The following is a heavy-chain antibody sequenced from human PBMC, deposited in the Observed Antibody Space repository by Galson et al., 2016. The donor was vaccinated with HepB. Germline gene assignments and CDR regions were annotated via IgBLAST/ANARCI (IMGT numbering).Heavy chain of an antibody. D-gene: IGHD3-10*01. CDR3: AKSPLMFFGELLGYFQH. V-gene: IGHV3-30*18. Sequence: LRLSCAASGFTFSSYAMSWVRQAPGKGLEWVAVISYDASKKHYADSVKGRFTISRDKSKNTLYLQMNSLRAEDTAVYYCAKSPLMFFGELLGYFQHWGQGTLVTVSS. CDR2: ISYDASKK. J-gene: IGHJ1*01. CDR1: GFTFSSYA.